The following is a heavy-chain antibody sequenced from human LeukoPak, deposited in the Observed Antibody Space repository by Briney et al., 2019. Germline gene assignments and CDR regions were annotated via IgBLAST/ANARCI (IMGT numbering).Heavy chain of an antibody. Sequence: SETLSLTCTVSSGSINNYYWSWIRQPPGKGLECLGYIDYSGNTIYNPSLKSRVTISVDTSKNQFSLKLSSVTAADTAVYYCARIATSDITGTVVDNWGQGALVSVSS. CDR2: IDYSGNT. V-gene: IGHV4-59*01. D-gene: IGHD2-15*01. J-gene: IGHJ4*02. CDR3: ARIATSDITGTVVDN. CDR1: SGSINNYY.